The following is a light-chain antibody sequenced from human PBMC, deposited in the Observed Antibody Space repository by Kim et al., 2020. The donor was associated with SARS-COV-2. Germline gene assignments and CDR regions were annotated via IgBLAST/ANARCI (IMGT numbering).Light chain of an antibody. Sequence: ASVGDRVTITCRASQSISSWLAWYQQKPGKAPKLLIYKASSLESGVPSRFSGSGSGTEFTLTISSLQPDDFATYYCQQYNSYWFTFGGGTKVDIK. CDR2: KAS. CDR3: QQYNSYWFT. V-gene: IGKV1-5*03. CDR1: QSISSW. J-gene: IGKJ4*01.